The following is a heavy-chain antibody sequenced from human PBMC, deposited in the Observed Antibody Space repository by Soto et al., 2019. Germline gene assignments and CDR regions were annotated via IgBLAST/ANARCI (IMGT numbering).Heavy chain of an antibody. CDR3: ARGTRTTYVFDI. CDR1: GGTFSSYT. J-gene: IGHJ3*02. CDR2: IIPILGIA. V-gene: IGHV1-69*02. Sequence: ASVKVSCKASGGTFSSYTISWVRQAPGQGLEWMGRIIPILGIANYAQKFQGRVTITADKSTSTAYMELSSLRSEDTAVYYCARGTRTTYVFDIGGQGKRVTVSS. D-gene: IGHD4-17*01.